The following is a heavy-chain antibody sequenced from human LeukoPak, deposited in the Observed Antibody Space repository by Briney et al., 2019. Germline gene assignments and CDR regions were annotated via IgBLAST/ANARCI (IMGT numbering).Heavy chain of an antibody. J-gene: IGHJ6*03. CDR2: INHSGST. V-gene: IGHV4-34*01. Sequence: PSETLSLTCAVYGGSFSGYYWSWIRQPPGKGLEWIGEINHSGSTNYNPSLKSRVTISVDTSKNQFSLKLSSVTAADTAVYYCARGHGDCSSTSCSYYMDVWGKGTTVTVSS. D-gene: IGHD2-2*01. CDR3: ARGHGDCSSTSCSYYMDV. CDR1: GGSFSGYY.